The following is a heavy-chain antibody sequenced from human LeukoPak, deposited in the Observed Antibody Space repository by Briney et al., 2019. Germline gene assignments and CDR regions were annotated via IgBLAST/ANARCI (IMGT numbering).Heavy chain of an antibody. J-gene: IGHJ6*02. D-gene: IGHD2-2*01. V-gene: IGHV3-33*01. Sequence: PGRSLRLSCAASGFTFSSYGMHWVHQAPGKGLEWVAVIWYDGSNKYYADSVKGRFTISRDNSKNTLYLQMNSLRAEDTAVYYCARASIVVVPAASSRGIYYYYGMDVWGQGTTVTVSS. CDR2: IWYDGSNK. CDR3: ARASIVVVPAASSRGIYYYYGMDV. CDR1: GFTFSSYG.